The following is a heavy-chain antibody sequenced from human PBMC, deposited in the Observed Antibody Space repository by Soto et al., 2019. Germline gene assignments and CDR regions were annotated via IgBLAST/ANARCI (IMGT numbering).Heavy chain of an antibody. CDR1: GFTFSNAW. D-gene: IGHD3-22*01. CDR2: IKSKTDGGTT. V-gene: IGHV3-15*01. CDR3: TTQRNIHYYDSSGYYDAFDI. J-gene: IGHJ3*02. Sequence: GGSLRFSCAASGFTFSNAWMSWVRQAPGKGLEWVGRIKSKTDGGTTDYAAPVKGRFTISRDDSKNTLYLQMNSLKTEDTAVYYCTTQRNIHYYDSSGYYDAFDIWGQGTMVTVSS.